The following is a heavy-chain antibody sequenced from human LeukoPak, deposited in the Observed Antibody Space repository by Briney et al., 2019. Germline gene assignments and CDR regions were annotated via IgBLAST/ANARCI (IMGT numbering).Heavy chain of an antibody. CDR3: AKIVVTGFHY. CDR2: ISYDRRNT. J-gene: IGHJ4*02. V-gene: IGHV3-30*18. Sequence: GRSLRLSCAASGFTFSSYAMHCVRQAPGKGLEWVAVISYDRRNTYYADSVKGRFTISRDNSKNTLYLQMNSLRAEDTAVYYCAKIVVTGFHYWGQGTLVTVSS. CDR1: GFTFSSYA. D-gene: IGHD2-21*02.